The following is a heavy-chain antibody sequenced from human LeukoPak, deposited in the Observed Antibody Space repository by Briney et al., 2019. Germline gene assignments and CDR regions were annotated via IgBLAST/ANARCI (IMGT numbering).Heavy chain of an antibody. V-gene: IGHV4-39*01. D-gene: IGHD2-15*01. CDR2: IYFRGNT. CDR3: ARADGYCSGGSCYNDGAFDH. J-gene: IGHJ4*02. Sequence: SETLSLTCTVSGGSISSSSYYWGWIRQAPGKGLEWIGSIYFRGNTFYNPSLKSRVTISVDTSTNQFSLKLSSVTGADTAVYYCARADGYCSGGSCYNDGAFDHWGQGTLVTVSS. CDR1: GGSISSSSYY.